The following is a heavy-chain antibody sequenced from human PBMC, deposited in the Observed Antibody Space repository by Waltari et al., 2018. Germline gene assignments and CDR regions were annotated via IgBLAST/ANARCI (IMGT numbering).Heavy chain of an antibody. D-gene: IGHD3-16*02. V-gene: IGHV1-69*01. CDR3: ARDHRLGELSLFDY. CDR2: IIPIFGTA. Sequence: QVQLVQSGAEVKKPGSSVKVSCKASGGTFSSYAISWVRQAPGQGLEWMGGIIPIFGTANYAQKFQGRVTITADESTSTAYMELSSLRAEDTAVYYCARDHRLGELSLFDYWGQGTLVTVSS. J-gene: IGHJ4*02. CDR1: GGTFSSYA.